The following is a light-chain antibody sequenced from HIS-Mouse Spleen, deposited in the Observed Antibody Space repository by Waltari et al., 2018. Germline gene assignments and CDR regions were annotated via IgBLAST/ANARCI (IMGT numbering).Light chain of an antibody. Sequence: QSVLTQPPSASGTPGQRVTISCSGSSSNIGSNTVNWYQQLPGTAPKLLIESNNRRPSWVPDRFSGSTSGTSASLAISGLQSEDEADYYCAAWDDSLNGNYVFGTGTKVTVL. CDR3: AAWDDSLNGNYV. V-gene: IGLV1-44*01. J-gene: IGLJ1*01. CDR2: SNN. CDR1: SSNIGSNT.